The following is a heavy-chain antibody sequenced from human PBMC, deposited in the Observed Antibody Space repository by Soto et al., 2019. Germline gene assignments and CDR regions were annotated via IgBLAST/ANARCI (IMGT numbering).Heavy chain of an antibody. CDR1: GGTFSSYA. V-gene: IGHV1-69*13. Sequence: GASVKVSCKASGGTFSSYATSWVRQAPGQGLEWMGGIIPIFGTANYAQKFQGRVTITADESTSTAYMELSSLRSEDTAVYYCARGTDCSSTSCYLDYYYGMDVWGQGTTVTVSS. J-gene: IGHJ6*02. CDR2: IIPIFGTA. D-gene: IGHD2-2*01. CDR3: ARGTDCSSTSCYLDYYYGMDV.